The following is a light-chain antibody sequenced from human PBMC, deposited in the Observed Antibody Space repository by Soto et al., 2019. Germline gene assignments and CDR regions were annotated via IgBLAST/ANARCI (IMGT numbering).Light chain of an antibody. CDR1: SSNIGSHT. CDR2: SNT. Sequence: QSVLTQPPSASGTPGQTIAISCSGGSSNIGSHTVNWYQQLPGTAPRLLIYSNTQRPSGVPDRFSGSKSGTSASLAISGLQSEYEGYYYCAAWDDSLNGVVFGRGTKVTVL. CDR3: AAWDDSLNGVV. V-gene: IGLV1-44*01. J-gene: IGLJ2*01.